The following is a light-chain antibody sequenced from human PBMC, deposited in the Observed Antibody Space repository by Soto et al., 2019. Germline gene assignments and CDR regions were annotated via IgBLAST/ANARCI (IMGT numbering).Light chain of an antibody. J-gene: IGLJ2*01. V-gene: IGLV2-14*01. CDR2: EVS. CDR1: IYDVGAYHY. Sequence: QSVLTQPASVSGSPGQSITISCTGTIYDVGAYHYVSWYQQFPGKAPKLILYEVSNRPSGISNRVSGFRSGSTASLTVSGLQPEDDAHYYCISYTTTGALVFGGGTQLTVL. CDR3: ISYTTTGALV.